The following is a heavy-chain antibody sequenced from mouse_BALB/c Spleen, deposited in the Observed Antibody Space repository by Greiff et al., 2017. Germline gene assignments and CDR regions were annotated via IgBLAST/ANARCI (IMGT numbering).Heavy chain of an antibody. V-gene: IGHV5-17*02. D-gene: IGHD2-4*01. CDR3: ARGGLRYFDV. CDR2: ISSGSSTI. J-gene: IGHJ1*01. CDR1: GFTFSSFG. Sequence: EVQRVESGGGLVQPGGSRKLSCAASGFTFSSFGMHWVRQAPEKGLEWVAYISSGSSTIYYADTVKGRFTISRDNPKNTLFLQMTSLRSEDTAMYYCARGGLRYFDVWGAGTTVTVSS.